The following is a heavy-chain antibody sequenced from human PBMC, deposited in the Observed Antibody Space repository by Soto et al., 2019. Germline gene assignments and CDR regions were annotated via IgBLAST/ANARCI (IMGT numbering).Heavy chain of an antibody. V-gene: IGHV3-30*18. CDR3: AKELVVPAARSGMDYYDMDV. CDR2: ISYDGSNK. J-gene: IGHJ6*03. D-gene: IGHD2-2*01. CDR1: GFTFSSYG. Sequence: QVQLVESGGGVVQPGRSLRLSCAASGFTFSSYGMHWVRQAPGKGLEWVAVISYDGSNKYYADSVKGRFTISRDNSKNTLYLQMNSLRDEDTAVYYCAKELVVPAARSGMDYYDMDVWGKGPTVTVSS.